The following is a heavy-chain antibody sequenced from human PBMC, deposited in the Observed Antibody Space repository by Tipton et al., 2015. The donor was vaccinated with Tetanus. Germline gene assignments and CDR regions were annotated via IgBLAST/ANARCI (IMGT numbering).Heavy chain of an antibody. CDR1: GFSLGDYG. V-gene: IGHV3-30*05. Sequence: SLRLSCAASGFSLGDYGMHWVRQAPGKGLEWVAVISYDGTETFYQDSVKDRWTISRDISKNTSYLEMTGLRPEDTALYYCAQDPVRFVGSLPSGSSLDHWGQGALVTVSS. D-gene: IGHD3-3*01. CDR2: ISYDGTET. CDR3: AQDPVRFVGSLPSGSSLDH. J-gene: IGHJ5*02.